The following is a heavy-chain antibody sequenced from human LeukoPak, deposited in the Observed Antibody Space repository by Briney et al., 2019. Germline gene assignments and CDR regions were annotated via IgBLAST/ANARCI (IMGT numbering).Heavy chain of an antibody. CDR3: ARGRKKHGDYWDQVLKPTYYFDS. Sequence: ASQTLSLTCTVSGGSISSGSYYWSWIRQPPGKGLEWIGEINHNGGTNYNPSLKSRVTISLDKSKNQFSLKLTSVTAADTAVYYCARGRKKHGDYWDQVLKPTYYFDSWGQGTLVTVSS. CDR1: GGSISSGSYY. D-gene: IGHD4-17*01. CDR2: INHNGGT. V-gene: IGHV4-39*07. J-gene: IGHJ4*02.